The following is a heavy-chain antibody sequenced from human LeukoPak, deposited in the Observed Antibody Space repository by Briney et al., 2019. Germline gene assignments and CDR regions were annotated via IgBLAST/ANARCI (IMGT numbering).Heavy chain of an antibody. CDR3: AKEIVVVPAAYFDY. V-gene: IGHV3-21*04. Sequence: GGSLRLSCAASGFTFSRYSMNWVRQAPGKGLEWVSSISDTGYYIYYADSVKGRFTISRDNSKNTLYLQMNSLRAEDTAVYYCAKEIVVVPAAYFDYWGQGTLVTVSS. D-gene: IGHD2-2*01. J-gene: IGHJ4*02. CDR1: GFTFSRYS. CDR2: ISDTGYYI.